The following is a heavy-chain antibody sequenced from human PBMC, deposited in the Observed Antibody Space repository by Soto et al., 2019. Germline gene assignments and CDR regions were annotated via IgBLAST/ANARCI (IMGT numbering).Heavy chain of an antibody. CDR1: GYTFTSYA. D-gene: IGHD6-13*01. CDR3: ARVAAGTTPLDY. Sequence: QVQLVQSGAEVKKPGASVKVSCKASGYTFTSYAMHWVRQAPGQRLEWMGWINAGNGNTKYSQKFQGRVTITRDTSASTAYMELSSLRSEDTAVYYCARVAAGTTPLDYWGQGTLVTVSS. CDR2: INAGNGNT. J-gene: IGHJ4*02. V-gene: IGHV1-3*01.